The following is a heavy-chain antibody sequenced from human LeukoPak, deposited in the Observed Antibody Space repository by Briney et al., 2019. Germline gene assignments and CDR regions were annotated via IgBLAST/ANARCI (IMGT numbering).Heavy chain of an antibody. CDR3: ARDRGEDRGLDS. V-gene: IGHV4-31*11. J-gene: IGHJ4*02. CDR2: IYNLGHT. CDR1: GVSISSGGYF. Sequence: PSETLSLTCAVSGVSISSGGYFWGWVRQHRGKGLEWIVIIYNLGHTYYHPSLKRPVIISVDTSKNQFSLKLSSVTAADTALYHCARDRGEDRGLDSWGQGTLVTVSS. D-gene: IGHD1-14*01.